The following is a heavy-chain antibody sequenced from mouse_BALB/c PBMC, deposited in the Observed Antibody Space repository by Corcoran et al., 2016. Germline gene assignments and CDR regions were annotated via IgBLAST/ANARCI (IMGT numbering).Heavy chain of an antibody. D-gene: IGHD1-2*01. CDR3: ARGHYYGYGYVDV. CDR2: INPNYDST. J-gene: IGHJ1*01. CDR1: GYTFTDYN. V-gene: IGHV1-18*01. Sequence: EVERHQFGAEVVKPGASVKISCKASGYTFTDYNMDWVKQSHGKSLEWIGDINPNYDSTSYNQKFKGKATLTVDKSSSTAYMELRSLTSEDTAVYYCARGHYYGYGYVDVWGAGTTVTVS.